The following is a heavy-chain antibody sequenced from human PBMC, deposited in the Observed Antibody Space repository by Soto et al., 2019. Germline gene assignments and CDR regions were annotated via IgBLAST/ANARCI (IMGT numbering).Heavy chain of an antibody. CDR1: GFTFSSYG. V-gene: IGHV3-33*01. J-gene: IGHJ6*02. CDR3: ARDTYSSSWKWGSENYGMDV. Sequence: QVQLVESGGGVVQPGRSLRLSCAASGFTFSSYGMHWVRQAPGKGLEWVAVIWYDGSNKYYADSVKGRFTISRDNSKNTLYLQRNSLRAEDTAVYYCARDTYSSSWKWGSENYGMDVWGQGTTVTVSS. CDR2: IWYDGSNK. D-gene: IGHD6-13*01.